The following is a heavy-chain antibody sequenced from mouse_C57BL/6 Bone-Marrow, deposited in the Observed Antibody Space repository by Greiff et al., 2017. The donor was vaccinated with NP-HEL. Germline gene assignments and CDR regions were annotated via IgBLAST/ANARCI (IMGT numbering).Heavy chain of an antibody. V-gene: IGHV1-62-2*01. Sequence: VQLQQSGAELVKPGASVKLSCKASGYTFTEYTIHWVKQRAGQGLEWIGRFYSGSGSIKYNEKFKDKATLTADKSSSTVYMELSRLTTEDSAVYFCARHEEEYDRGYAMDYWGQGTSVTVSS. J-gene: IGHJ4*01. D-gene: IGHD2-14*01. CDR2: FYSGSGSI. CDR1: GYTFTEYT. CDR3: ARHEEEYDRGYAMDY.